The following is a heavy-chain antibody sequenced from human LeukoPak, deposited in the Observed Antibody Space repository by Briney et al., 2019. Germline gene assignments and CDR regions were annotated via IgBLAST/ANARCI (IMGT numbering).Heavy chain of an antibody. D-gene: IGHD3-22*01. CDR3: ARDPTHYYDSSGYEYYFDY. V-gene: IGHV1-69*13. Sequence: SVKVSCKASGGTFSSYAISWVRQAPGQGLEWMGGIIPIFGTANYAQKFQGRVTITADESTSTAYMELSSLRSEDTAVYYCARDPTHYYDSSGYEYYFDYWGQGTLVTVSS. CDR2: IIPIFGTA. J-gene: IGHJ4*02. CDR1: GGTFSSYA.